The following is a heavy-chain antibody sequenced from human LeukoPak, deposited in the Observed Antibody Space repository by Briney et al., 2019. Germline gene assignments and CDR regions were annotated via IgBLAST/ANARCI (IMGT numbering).Heavy chain of an antibody. CDR3: ARAYGGNSAFDY. CDR2: IYSGGST. CDR1: GFTVSSNY. J-gene: IGHJ4*02. D-gene: IGHD4-23*01. Sequence: GGSLRLSCAASGFTVSSNYMSWVRQAPGKELEWVSVIYSGGSTYYADSVKGRFTISRDNSKNTLYLQMNSLRAEDTAVYYCARAYGGNSAFDYWGQGTLVTVSS. V-gene: IGHV3-53*01.